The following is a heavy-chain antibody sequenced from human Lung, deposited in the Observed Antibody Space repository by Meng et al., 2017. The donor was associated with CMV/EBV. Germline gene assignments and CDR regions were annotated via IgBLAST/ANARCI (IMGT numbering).Heavy chain of an antibody. J-gene: IGHJ6*02. CDR2: INHSGST. D-gene: IGHD3-3*01. CDR1: GGSFSGYY. V-gene: IGHV4-34*01. Sequence: SXTXSLXCAVYGGSFSGYYWSWIRQPPGKGLEWIGEINHSGSTNYNPSLKSRVTISVDTSKNQFSLKLSSVTAADTAVYYCARRRTIFGVVIDYGMEVGSQGSXVTVSS. CDR3: ARRRTIFGVVIDYGMEV.